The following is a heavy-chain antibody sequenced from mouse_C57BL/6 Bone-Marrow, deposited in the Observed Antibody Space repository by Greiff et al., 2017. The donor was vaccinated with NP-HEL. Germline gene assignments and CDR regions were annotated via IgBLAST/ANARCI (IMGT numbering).Heavy chain of an antibody. CDR3: ARWDRSGSSYFWDFDV. V-gene: IGHV1-50*01. CDR1: GYTFTSYW. D-gene: IGHD1-1*01. J-gene: IGHJ1*03. CDR2: IDPSDSYT. Sequence: QVQLQQPGAELVKPGASVKLSCKASGYTFTSYWMQWVKQRPGQGLEWIGEIDPSDSYTNYNQKFKGKATLTVDTSSSTSYMQLRSLTSEDSAVYYCARWDRSGSSYFWDFDVWGTGTTVTVSS.